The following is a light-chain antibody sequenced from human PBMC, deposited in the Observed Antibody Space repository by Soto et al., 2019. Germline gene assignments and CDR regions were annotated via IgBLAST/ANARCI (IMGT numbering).Light chain of an antibody. V-gene: IGLV2-8*01. CDR1: SNDVGGYNF. CDR3: SSLGV. J-gene: IGLJ1*01. Sequence: QSVLTQPPSASGSPGQSVTVSCTGTSNDVGGYNFVSWFQQHPGKAPKLMIYEVSQRPSGVPDRFSGSKSGNTASLTVSGLQAEDEADYYCSSLGVFGTGTKLTVL. CDR2: EVS.